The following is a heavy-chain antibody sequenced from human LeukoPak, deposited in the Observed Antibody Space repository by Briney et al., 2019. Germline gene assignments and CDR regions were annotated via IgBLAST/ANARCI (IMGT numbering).Heavy chain of an antibody. CDR2: IYTSGST. Sequence: PSETLSLTCTVSGGSISSYYWSWIRQPAGKGLEWIERIYTSGSTNYNASLKSRVSMSVDTSKNKFSLKLSSVTAADTAVFYCARENSGSYREFDYWGQGTLVTVSS. CDR3: ARENSGSYREFDY. D-gene: IGHD1-26*01. V-gene: IGHV4-4*07. CDR1: GGSISSYY. J-gene: IGHJ4*02.